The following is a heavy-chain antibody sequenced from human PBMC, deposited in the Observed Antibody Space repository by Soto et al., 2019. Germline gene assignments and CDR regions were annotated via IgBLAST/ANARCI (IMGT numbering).Heavy chain of an antibody. CDR1: GGSISSGGYY. CDR2: IYYSGST. D-gene: IGHD4-17*01. CDR3: ARVQGNTVTTFRIDAFDI. V-gene: IGHV4-31*03. J-gene: IGHJ3*02. Sequence: QVRLQESGPGLVKPSQTLSLTCTVSGGSISSGGYYWSWIRQHPGKGLEWIGYIYYSGSTYYNPSLKSRVTISVDTSKNQFSLKLSSVTAADTAVYYCARVQGNTVTTFRIDAFDIWGQGTMVTVSS.